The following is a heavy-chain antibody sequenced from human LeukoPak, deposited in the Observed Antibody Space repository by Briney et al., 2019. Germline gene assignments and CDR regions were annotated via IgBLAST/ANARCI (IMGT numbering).Heavy chain of an antibody. CDR1: GYTFTLYG. J-gene: IGHJ6*03. CDR3: AKDGDGIVVGSFRESPKKKNYYYYMDV. Sequence: ASVKVSCKASGYTFTLYGISWVRQAPGQGLEWMGWISASNGNRNYAQNLQGRVTMTTDTSTSTAYMELRTLRSDDTAVYYCAKDGDGIVVGSFRESPKKKNYYYYMDVWGKGTTVTISS. D-gene: IGHD3-22*01. CDR2: ISASNGNR. V-gene: IGHV1-18*01.